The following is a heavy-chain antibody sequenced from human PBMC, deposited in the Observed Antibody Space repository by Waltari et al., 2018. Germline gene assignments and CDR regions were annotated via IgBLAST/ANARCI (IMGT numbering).Heavy chain of an antibody. J-gene: IGHJ3*02. CDR1: GFTFSRYA. CDR3: ARGVVVVIDAFDI. D-gene: IGHD2-21*01. Sequence: QVQLVESGGGVVQPGRSLRLSCAASGFTFSRYAMHWVRQAPGKGLEWLAVISYDGSNKYYADSVKGRFTISRDNSKNTLYLQMNSLRAEDTAVYYCARGVVVVIDAFDIWGQGTMVTVSS. V-gene: IGHV3-30-3*01. CDR2: ISYDGSNK.